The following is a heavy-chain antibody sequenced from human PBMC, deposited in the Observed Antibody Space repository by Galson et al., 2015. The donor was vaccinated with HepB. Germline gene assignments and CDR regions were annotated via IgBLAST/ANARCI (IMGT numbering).Heavy chain of an antibody. Sequence: SLRLSCAASGFTFSSYGMHWVRQAPGKGLEWVAVISYDGSNKYCADSVKGRFTISRDNSKNTLYLQMNSLRAEDTAVYYCAKDLSRRWELTPYWDYYGMGVWGQGTTVTVSS. CDR3: AKDLSRRWELTPYWDYYGMGV. CDR1: GFTFSSYG. CDR2: ISYDGSNK. J-gene: IGHJ6*02. V-gene: IGHV3-30*18. D-gene: IGHD1-26*01.